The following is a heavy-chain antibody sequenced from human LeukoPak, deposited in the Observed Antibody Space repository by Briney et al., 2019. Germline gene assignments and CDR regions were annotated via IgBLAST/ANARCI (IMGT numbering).Heavy chain of an antibody. CDR1: GYSISSGYY. V-gene: IGHV4-38-2*02. CDR3: ARGPVGGATYYDGDAFDI. Sequence: SETLSLTCTVSGYSISSGYYWGWIRQPPGKGLEWIGGIYHSGSTYYNPSLKSRVTISVDTSKNQFSLKLSSVTAADTAVYYCARGPVGGATYYDGDAFDIWGQGTMVTVSS. D-gene: IGHD1-26*01. CDR2: IYHSGST. J-gene: IGHJ3*02.